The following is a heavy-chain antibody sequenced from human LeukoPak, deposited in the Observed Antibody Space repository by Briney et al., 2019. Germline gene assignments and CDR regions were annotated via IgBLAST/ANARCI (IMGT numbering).Heavy chain of an antibody. J-gene: IGHJ3*02. CDR2: IYYSGGT. CDR3: ARATLKAGNDAFDI. Sequence: SETLSLTCTVSGGSISSYYWSWIRQPPGKGLEWIGYIYYSGGTNYNPSLKSRVTILVDTSKNQFSLKLSSVTAADTAVYYCARATLKAGNDAFDIWGQGTMVTVSS. V-gene: IGHV4-59*01. D-gene: IGHD5-12*01. CDR1: GGSISSYY.